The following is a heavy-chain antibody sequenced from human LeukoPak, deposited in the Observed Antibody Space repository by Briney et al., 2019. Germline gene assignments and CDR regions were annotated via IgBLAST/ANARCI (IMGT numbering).Heavy chain of an antibody. CDR1: GYTFTDYY. D-gene: IGHD3-16*01. V-gene: IGHV1-2*02. CDR3: ARVVRGILYFDY. Sequence: ASVKVSCKASGYTFTDYYMHWVRQAPGQGLEWMGRINPNSGGTNYAQKFQGRVTMTRDTSISTAYMELSRLRSDDTAVYYCARVVRGILYFDYWGQGTLVTVSS. J-gene: IGHJ4*02. CDR2: INPNSGGT.